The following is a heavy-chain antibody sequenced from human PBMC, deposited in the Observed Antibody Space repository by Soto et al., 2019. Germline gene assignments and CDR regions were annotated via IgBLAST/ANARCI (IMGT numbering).Heavy chain of an antibody. Sequence: QVQLQESGPGLVKPSQTLSLTCTVSGGSISSGGYYWSWIRQHPGKGLEWIGYIYYSGSTYYNPSLKSRVTISVDASKNQFSLKLSSVTAADMAVYYCARSLSVDTAMVYGYWGQGTLVTVSS. CDR3: ARSLSVDTAMVYGY. CDR1: GGSISSGGYY. D-gene: IGHD5-18*01. CDR2: IYYSGST. V-gene: IGHV4-31*03. J-gene: IGHJ4*02.